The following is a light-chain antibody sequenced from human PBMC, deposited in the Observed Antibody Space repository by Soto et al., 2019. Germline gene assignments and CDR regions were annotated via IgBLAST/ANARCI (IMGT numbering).Light chain of an antibody. CDR3: RKYNSAPLT. Sequence: DIQMTQSPSSLSASVGDRVTITCRASQGISNYLAWYQQKPGKAPKPLIFAASTLQAGVPSRFSGSGSGTDFTLTITSLQPEDVATYYCRKYNSAPLTFGQGTRLDIK. V-gene: IGKV1-27*01. J-gene: IGKJ5*01. CDR1: QGISNY. CDR2: AAS.